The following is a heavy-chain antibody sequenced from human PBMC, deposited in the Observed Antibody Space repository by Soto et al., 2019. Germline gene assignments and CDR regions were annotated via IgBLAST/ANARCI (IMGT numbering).Heavy chain of an antibody. CDR2: IYYSGST. J-gene: IGHJ6*02. CDR1: GGSISSGYYY. D-gene: IGHD6-19*01. V-gene: IGHV4-30-4*01. Sequence: PSETLSLTCTVSGGSISSGYYYWSWIRQPPGKGLEWIGYIYYSGSTYYNPSLKSRVTISVDTSKNQFSLKLSSVTAADTAVYYCARAPAWSGWYPLYYYGMDVWGQGTTVTVSS. CDR3: ARAPAWSGWYPLYYYGMDV.